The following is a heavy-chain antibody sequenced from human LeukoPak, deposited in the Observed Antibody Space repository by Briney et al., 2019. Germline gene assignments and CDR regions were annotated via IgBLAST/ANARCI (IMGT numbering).Heavy chain of an antibody. Sequence: GGSLRLSCAASGFTFSSYWMHWVRQAPGKGLVWVSRINSDGSSTSYADSVKGRFTISRDNAKNTLYLQMNGLRAEDTAVYYCVSTTVTSFDYWGQGTLVTVSS. V-gene: IGHV3-74*01. J-gene: IGHJ4*02. CDR2: INSDGSST. CDR1: GFTFSSYW. CDR3: VSTTVTSFDY. D-gene: IGHD4-17*01.